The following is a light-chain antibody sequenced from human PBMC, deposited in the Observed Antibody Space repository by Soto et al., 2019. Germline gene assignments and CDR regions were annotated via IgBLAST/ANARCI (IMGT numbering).Light chain of an antibody. J-gene: IGKJ3*01. V-gene: IGKV3-20*01. Sequence: EIVLTQSPGTLSLCPGERATLSCRASQSVSSSYLAWYQQKPGEAPRLLIYGASSRATGIPDRFSGSGSGTDFTIALSRLEPEDTAVYYCPQCGRSPQFTFRPRPKVDVK. CDR3: PQCGRSPQFT. CDR1: QSVSSSY. CDR2: GAS.